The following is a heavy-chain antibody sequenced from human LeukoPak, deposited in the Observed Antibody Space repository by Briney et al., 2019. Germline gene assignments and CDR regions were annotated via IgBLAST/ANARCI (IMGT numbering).Heavy chain of an antibody. V-gene: IGHV3-23*01. J-gene: IGHJ2*01. CDR2: ISGSGGNT. D-gene: IGHD3-22*01. CDR1: AFTVSSYA. Sequence: GGSLRLSCAASAFTVSSYAMGCVRHAPGNGLEWVSAISGSGGNTYYADSVKGRFTIARDNSKNTLYLQMNSLRAEDTAVYYCAKDSSPYYYDSSGYYPYWYFDLWGRGTLVTVSS. CDR3: AKDSSPYYYDSSGYYPYWYFDL.